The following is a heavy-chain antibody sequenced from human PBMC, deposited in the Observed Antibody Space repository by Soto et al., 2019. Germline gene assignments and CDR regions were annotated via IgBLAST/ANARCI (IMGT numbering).Heavy chain of an antibody. CDR1: GGSISSYY. J-gene: IGHJ6*03. CDR2: IYYSGST. V-gene: IGHV4-59*01. Sequence: SETLSLTCTVSGGSISSYYWSWIRQPPGKGLEWIGYIYYSGSTNYNPSLKSRVTISVDTSKNQFSLKLSSVTAADTAVYYCARARNGYYYYYMDVWGKGTTVTVSS. CDR3: ARARNGYYYYYMDV. D-gene: IGHD2-8*01.